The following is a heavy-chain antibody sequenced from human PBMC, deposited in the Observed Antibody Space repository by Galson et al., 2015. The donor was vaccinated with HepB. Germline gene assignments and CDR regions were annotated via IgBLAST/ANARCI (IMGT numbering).Heavy chain of an antibody. Sequence: LRLSCAASGFTFRTYWMHWVRQVPGEGLVWVARINSDGSSRSYADSVKGRFTISRDNAKNTLYLQMNYLRAEDTAVYYCARRDAAPDVWGEGTTVTVSS. CDR2: INSDGSSR. CDR1: GFTFRTYW. J-gene: IGHJ6*04. V-gene: IGHV3-74*01. CDR3: ARRDAAPDV. D-gene: IGHD6-25*01.